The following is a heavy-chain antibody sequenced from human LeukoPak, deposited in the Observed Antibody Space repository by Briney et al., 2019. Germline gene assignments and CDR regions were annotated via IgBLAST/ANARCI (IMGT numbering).Heavy chain of an antibody. CDR3: ARHGPPDRYSSSWYPFDY. CDR2: IYYSGST. D-gene: IGHD6-13*01. CDR1: GGSISSSSYY. Sequence: PSETLSLTCTVSGGSISSSSYYWGWIRQPPGKGLEWIGSIYYSGSTYYNPSLKSRVTISVDTSKNQFSLKLSSVTAADTAGYYCARHGPPDRYSSSWYPFDYWGQGTLVTVSS. V-gene: IGHV4-39*01. J-gene: IGHJ4*02.